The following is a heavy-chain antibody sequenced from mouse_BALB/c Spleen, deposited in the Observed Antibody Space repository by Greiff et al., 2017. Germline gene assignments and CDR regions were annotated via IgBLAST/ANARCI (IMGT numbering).Heavy chain of an antibody. D-gene: IGHD2-5*01. CDR2: ISDGGSYT. CDR1: GFTFSDYY. Sequence: DVQLVESGGGLVKPGGSLKLSCAASGFTFSDYYMYWVRQTPEKRLEWVATISDGGSYTYYPDSVKGRFTISRDNAKNNLYLQMSSLKSEDTAMYYYARAGNYRNLYYFDDWGQGTTLTVSS. J-gene: IGHJ2*01. CDR3: ARAGNYRNLYYFDD. V-gene: IGHV5-4*02.